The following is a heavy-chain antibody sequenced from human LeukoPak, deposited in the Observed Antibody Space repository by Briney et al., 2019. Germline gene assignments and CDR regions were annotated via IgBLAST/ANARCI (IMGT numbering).Heavy chain of an antibody. Sequence: SETLSLTCTVSGGSISSSSYYWGWIRQPPGKGLEWIGSIYYSGSTYYNPSLKSRVTISVDTSKNQFSLKLSSVTAADTAVYYCARKSIMITFGGVSDAFDIWGQGTMVTVSS. CDR2: IYYSGST. D-gene: IGHD3-16*01. CDR1: GGSISSSSYY. V-gene: IGHV4-39*01. J-gene: IGHJ3*02. CDR3: ARKSIMITFGGVSDAFDI.